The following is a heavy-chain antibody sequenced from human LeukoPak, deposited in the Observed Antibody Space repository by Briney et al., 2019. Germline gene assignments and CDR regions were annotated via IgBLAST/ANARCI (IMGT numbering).Heavy chain of an antibody. CDR1: GFTFSSYG. V-gene: IGHV3-30*02. CDR2: IRYDGSNK. CDR3: AKDKPPDYVFDY. J-gene: IGHJ4*02. D-gene: IGHD3-16*01. Sequence: PGGSLRLSCAASGFTFSSYGMHWVRQAPGKGLEWVAFIRYDGSNKYYADSVKGRFTISRDNSKNTLYLQMNSLRAEDTAVYYCAKDKPPDYVFDYWGQGTLVTVSS.